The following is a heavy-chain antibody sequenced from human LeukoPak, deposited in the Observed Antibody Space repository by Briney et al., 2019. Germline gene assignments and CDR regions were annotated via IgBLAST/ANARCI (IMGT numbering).Heavy chain of an antibody. CDR3: AREDSSSWYLGYYYYYYMDV. CDR1: GGSISSYY. D-gene: IGHD6-13*01. J-gene: IGHJ6*03. Sequence: SETLSLTCTVSGGSISSYYWSWIRQPAGKGLEWIGRIYTSGSTNYNPSLKSRVTMSVDTSKNQFSLKLSSVTAADTAVYYCAREDSSSWYLGYYYYYYMDVWGKGTTVTVSS. V-gene: IGHV4-4*07. CDR2: IYTSGST.